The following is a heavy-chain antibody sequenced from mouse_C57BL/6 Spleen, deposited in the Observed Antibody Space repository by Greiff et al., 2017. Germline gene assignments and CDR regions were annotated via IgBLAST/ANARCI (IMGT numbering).Heavy chain of an antibody. CDR1: GYTFTDYE. D-gene: IGHD1-1*01. J-gene: IGHJ2*01. V-gene: IGHV1-15*01. CDR3: TSRITTVVARYFDY. Sequence: QVQLQQSGAELVRPGASVTLSCKASGYTFTDYEMHWVKQTPVHGLEWIGAIDPETGGTAYNQKFNGKAILTADKSSSPAYMELRSLTSEDSAVYYCTSRITTVVARYFDYWGQGTTLTVSS. CDR2: IDPETGGT.